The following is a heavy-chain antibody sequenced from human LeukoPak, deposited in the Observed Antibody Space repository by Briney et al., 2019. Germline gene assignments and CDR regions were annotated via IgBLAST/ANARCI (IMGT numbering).Heavy chain of an antibody. V-gene: IGHV3-21*01. J-gene: IGHJ3*02. CDR1: GFTFSSYS. Sequence: PGGSLRLSCAASGFTFSSYSMDWVRQAPGKGLEWVSSISSSSSYIYYADSVKGRFTISRDNAKNSLYLQMNSLRAEDTAVYYCARDRSSSWYLDAFDIWGQGTMVTVSS. D-gene: IGHD6-13*01. CDR2: ISSSSSYI. CDR3: ARDRSSSWYLDAFDI.